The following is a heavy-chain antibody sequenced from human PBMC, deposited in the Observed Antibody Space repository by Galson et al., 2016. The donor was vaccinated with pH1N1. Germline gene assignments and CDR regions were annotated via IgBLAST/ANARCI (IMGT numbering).Heavy chain of an antibody. CDR1: EFLVTDKY. V-gene: IGHV3-53*01. CDR3: VFDTVPNGADH. CDR2: IYPRGDA. J-gene: IGHJ5*02. D-gene: IGHD4-17*01. Sequence: SLRLSCAASEFLVTDKYMNWVRQAAGKRPEWVSIIYPRGDAYYADFVEGRFTISRDTSKNMLFLHMSHLRADDTALYYCVFDTVPNGADHWGQGTLVTVSS.